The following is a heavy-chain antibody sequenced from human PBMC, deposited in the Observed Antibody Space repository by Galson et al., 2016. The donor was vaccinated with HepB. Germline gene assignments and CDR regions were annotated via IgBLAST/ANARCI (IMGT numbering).Heavy chain of an antibody. D-gene: IGHD6-6*01. CDR2: INPNSGGT. Sequence: SVKVSCKASGYTFTGYYMHWVRQAPGQGLEWMGWINPNSGGTNYAQKFQGWVTMTRDTSISTAYMELSRLRSDDTAVYYCAREGGYSSSSGYFYYGMDGWGQGTTVTVAS. V-gene: IGHV1-2*04. CDR1: GYTFTGYY. CDR3: AREGGYSSSSGYFYYGMDG. J-gene: IGHJ6*02.